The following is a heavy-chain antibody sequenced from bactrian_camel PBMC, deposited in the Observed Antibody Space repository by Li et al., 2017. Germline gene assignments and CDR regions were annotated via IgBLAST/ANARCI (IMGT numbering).Heavy chain of an antibody. CDR1: GYAPDEPD. Sequence: HVQLVESGGGSVQAGETLRLSCTASGYAPDEPDMGWYRQAPGHECELVASISGLGSTYFVDSVKGRFTISQDNSKNTLSLQMNDLKPEDTAMYYCGRGFSKGLGPNCQYNFSGRGTQVTVS. D-gene: IGHD1*01. CDR3: GRGFSKGLGPNCQYNF. CDR2: ISGLGST. J-gene: IGHJ4*01. V-gene: IGHV3S55*01.